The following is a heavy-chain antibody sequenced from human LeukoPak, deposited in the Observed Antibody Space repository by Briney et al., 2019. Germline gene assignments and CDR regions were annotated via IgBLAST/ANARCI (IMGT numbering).Heavy chain of an antibody. J-gene: IGHJ4*02. Sequence: ASVKVSCKASGYTFTGYGFSWVRQVPGQRLEWMGWISPYNDRTDSAQQFQGGVTMTTDTSTSTSYMELRSLRCDDTAVYYCARRRSEEFDFDCWGQGTLVTVSS. CDR2: ISPYNDRT. CDR1: GYTFTGYG. CDR3: ARRRSEEFDFDC. V-gene: IGHV1-18*01. D-gene: IGHD6-19*01.